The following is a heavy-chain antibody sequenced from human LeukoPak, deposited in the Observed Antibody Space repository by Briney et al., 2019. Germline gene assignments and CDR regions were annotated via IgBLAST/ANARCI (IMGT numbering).Heavy chain of an antibody. J-gene: IGHJ4*02. Sequence: GGSLRPSCAASGFTFSSYAMHWVRQAPGKGLEWVAVISYDGSNKYYADSVKGRFTISRDNSKNSLYLQMNSLRAEGTAVYYCASDLANWGSWSPDYWGQGTLVTVSS. CDR2: ISYDGSNK. V-gene: IGHV3-30*04. D-gene: IGHD7-27*01. CDR1: GFTFSSYA. CDR3: ASDLANWGSWSPDY.